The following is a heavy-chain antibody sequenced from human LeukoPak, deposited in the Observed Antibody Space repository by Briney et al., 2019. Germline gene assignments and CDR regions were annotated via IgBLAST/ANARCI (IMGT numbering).Heavy chain of an antibody. J-gene: IGHJ4*02. CDR2: IKQDGSEK. CDR1: GFTFSSYW. V-gene: IGHV3-7*01. Sequence: PGGSLRLSCAASGFTFSSYWMSWVRQAPGKGLEWVANIKQDGSEKYYVDSVKGRFTISRDNAKNSLYLQMNSLRAEDTAVYYCARATLSHYHDSSGYVIWGQGTLVTVSS. CDR3: ARATLSHYHDSSGYVI. D-gene: IGHD3-22*01.